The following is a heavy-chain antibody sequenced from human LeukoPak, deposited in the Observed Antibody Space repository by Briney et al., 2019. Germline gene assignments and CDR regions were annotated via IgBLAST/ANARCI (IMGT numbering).Heavy chain of an antibody. Sequence: SETLSLTCNISGGSVTRNSYYWAWIRQPPGKGLEWIGSIFHSGTTHHNPSLKSRITISVNTSHNQFFLKVNSVTAADTAVYYCARHCRSPYGDYGVFWGQGILVTVSS. CDR3: ARHCRSPYGDYGVF. D-gene: IGHD4-17*01. V-gene: IGHV4-39*01. CDR2: IFHSGTT. J-gene: IGHJ4*02. CDR1: GGSVTRNSYY.